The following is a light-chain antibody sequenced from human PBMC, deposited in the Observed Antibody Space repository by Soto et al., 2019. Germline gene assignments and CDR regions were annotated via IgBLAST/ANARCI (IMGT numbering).Light chain of an antibody. CDR2: AAS. Sequence: DVQMTQSPSSLSASVGDRVTITCRASQTISTYLNWYQQKPGKAPNLLIYAASSLQSGAPSRFSGSGSGTDFALTISSLQPEDFATYFCQQSHSIPYIFGQGTKLQLK. J-gene: IGKJ2*01. CDR1: QTISTY. V-gene: IGKV1-39*01. CDR3: QQSHSIPYI.